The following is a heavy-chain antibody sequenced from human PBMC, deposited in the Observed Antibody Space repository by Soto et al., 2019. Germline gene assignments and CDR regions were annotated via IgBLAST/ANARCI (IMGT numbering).Heavy chain of an antibody. D-gene: IGHD5-12*01. J-gene: IGHJ5*02. CDR2: ISAYNGNT. CDR3: ARYSGYDFGNTFDP. CDR1: GYTFTSYG. V-gene: IGHV1-18*01. Sequence: ASVKVSCKASGYTFTSYGISWVRQAPGQGLEWMGWISAYNGNTNYAQKLQGRVTTTTDTSTSTAYMELRSLRSDDTAVYYCARYSGYDFGNTFDPWGQGTLVTVSS.